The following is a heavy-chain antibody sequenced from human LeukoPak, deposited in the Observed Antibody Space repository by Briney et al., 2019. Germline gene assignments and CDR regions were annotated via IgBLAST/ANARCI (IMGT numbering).Heavy chain of an antibody. D-gene: IGHD6-6*01. V-gene: IGHV3-23*01. J-gene: IGHJ4*02. CDR3: AKDEESSSSPLDY. Sequence: GGSLRLSCAASGFTLSSYAMSWVRQAPGKGLEWGSAISGSGGSTYYADSVKGRFTISRDNSKNTLYLQMNSLRAEDTAVSYCAKDEESSSSPLDYWGQGTLVTVSS. CDR1: GFTLSSYA. CDR2: ISGSGGST.